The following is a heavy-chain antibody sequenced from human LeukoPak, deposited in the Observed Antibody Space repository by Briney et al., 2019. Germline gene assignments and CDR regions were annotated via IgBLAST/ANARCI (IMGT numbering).Heavy chain of an antibody. CDR1: GGTFSSYA. CDR3: ATTGYSSGRTFDY. D-gene: IGHD6-19*01. Sequence: VASVKVSCKASGGTFSSYAISWVRQAPGQGLEWMGRINPNSGGTNYAQKFQGRVTMTRDTSISTAYMELSRLRSDDTAVYYCATTGYSSGRTFDYWGQGTLVTVSS. V-gene: IGHV1-2*06. J-gene: IGHJ4*02. CDR2: INPNSGGT.